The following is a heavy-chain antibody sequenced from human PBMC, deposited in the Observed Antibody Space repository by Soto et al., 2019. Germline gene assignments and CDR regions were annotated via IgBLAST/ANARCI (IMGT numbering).Heavy chain of an antibody. V-gene: IGHV3-74*03. J-gene: IGHJ4*02. CDR3: ARDNNWSYDS. CDR1: GFTLSSYW. D-gene: IGHD1-1*01. Sequence: PGGSLRLSCAASGFTLSSYWMHGGRQAPGEGLVWVSYIKPDGSRTKDADSVKGRFTISRDNARNTLYLRMNSLRAEDTAVYYCARDNNWSYDSWGRGTLVNVSS. CDR2: IKPDGSRT.